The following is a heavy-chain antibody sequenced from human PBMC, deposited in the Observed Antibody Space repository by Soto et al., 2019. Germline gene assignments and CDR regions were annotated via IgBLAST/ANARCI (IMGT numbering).Heavy chain of an antibody. J-gene: IGHJ4*02. D-gene: IGHD5-18*01. Sequence: PGGSLRLSCAASGFTFNNYAMTWVRQAPGKGLEWVSTISGGGTSTYYADSVKGRCTISRDNSKNTLFLQMNSLKTEDTAVYYCAKSRLGYSYQIDYWGQGTLVTVSS. CDR3: AKSRLGYSYQIDY. CDR2: ISGGGTST. CDR1: GFTFNNYA. V-gene: IGHV3-23*01.